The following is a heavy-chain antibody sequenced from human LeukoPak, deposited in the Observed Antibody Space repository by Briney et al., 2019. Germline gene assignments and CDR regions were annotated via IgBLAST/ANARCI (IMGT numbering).Heavy chain of an antibody. CDR1: GYTFTRYY. CDR3: ARDFGEMPNY. J-gene: IGHJ4*02. CDR2: IDPSGGST. Sequence: GASVKVSCKASGYTFTRYYMHWVRQAPGQGLEWMGIIDPSGGSTGYAQNFQGGVTMTRDATTSTVYLELSSLRSEDTAVYYCARDFGEMPNYWGQGTLVTVSS. V-gene: IGHV1-46*01. D-gene: IGHD5-24*01.